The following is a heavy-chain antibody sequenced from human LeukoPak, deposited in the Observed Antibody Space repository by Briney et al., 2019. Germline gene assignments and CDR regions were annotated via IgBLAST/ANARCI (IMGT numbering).Heavy chain of an antibody. D-gene: IGHD2-15*01. CDR3: ARGEWGIVVVVAASSWFDP. V-gene: IGHV4-59*01. CDR2: VSFGGGT. J-gene: IGHJ5*02. CDR1: GGSISTDY. Sequence: PSETPSLTCTVSGGSISTDYRSWIRQPPGKGLDWIGYVSFGGGTNYNPSLKSRVITSADTSKNQFSLNLTSVTAADTAVHYCARGEWGIVVVVAASSWFDPWGQGTLVTVSS.